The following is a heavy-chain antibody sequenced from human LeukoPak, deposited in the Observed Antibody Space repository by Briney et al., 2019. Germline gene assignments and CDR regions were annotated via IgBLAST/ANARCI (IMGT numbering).Heavy chain of an antibody. CDR2: ISSSSSYI. D-gene: IGHD3-3*01. J-gene: IGHJ4*02. CDR3: ARDWRSNFDY. CDR1: GFTFSSYS. Sequence: KPGGSLRLSCAASGFTFSSYSMNWVRQAPGKGLEWVSSISSSSSYIYYADSVKSRFTISRDNAKNALYPQMNSLRAEDTAVYYCARDWRSNFDYWGQGTLVTVSS. V-gene: IGHV3-21*01.